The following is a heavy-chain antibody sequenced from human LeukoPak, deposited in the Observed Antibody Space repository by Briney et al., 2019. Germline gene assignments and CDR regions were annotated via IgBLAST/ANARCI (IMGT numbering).Heavy chain of an antibody. J-gene: IGHJ3*02. CDR2: ISSSGSTI. CDR3: ARANEVGAFDI. Sequence: GGSLRLSCAASGFTFSSYEMNWVRQAPGKGLEWVSYISSSGSTIYYADSVKGRFTISRDNAKNSLYLQMNSPRAEDTAVYYCARANEVGAFDIWGQGTMVTVSS. CDR1: GFTFSSYE. V-gene: IGHV3-48*03. D-gene: IGHD4/OR15-4a*01.